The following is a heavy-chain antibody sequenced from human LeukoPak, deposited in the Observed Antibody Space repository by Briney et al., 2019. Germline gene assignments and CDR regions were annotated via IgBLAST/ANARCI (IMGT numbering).Heavy chain of an antibody. D-gene: IGHD3-22*01. CDR3: ASSGYS. CDR2: INHSRST. Sequence: SATLSLTCAVYGGSFSGYYWSWIRQPPGKGLEWIGEINHSRSTNYNPSLKSRVTISVDTSKNQFSLKLSSVTAADTAVYFCASSGYSWGQGTLVTVSS. V-gene: IGHV4-34*01. J-gene: IGHJ4*02. CDR1: GGSFSGYY.